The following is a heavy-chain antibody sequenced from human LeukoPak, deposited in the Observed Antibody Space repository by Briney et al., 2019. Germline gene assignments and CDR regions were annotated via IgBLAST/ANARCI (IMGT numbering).Heavy chain of an antibody. V-gene: IGHV3-23*01. CDR3: AKDQSGWYGGVDY. D-gene: IGHD6-19*01. Sequence: GGSLRLSCAASGFTFSTYGMSWVRQAPGKGLEWVSLIGGNGDSTYYADFVKGRFTISRDNSKNTLYLRINSLRAEDTAVYYCAKDQSGWYGGVDYWGQGTLVTVSS. CDR1: GFTFSTYG. CDR2: IGGNGDST. J-gene: IGHJ4*02.